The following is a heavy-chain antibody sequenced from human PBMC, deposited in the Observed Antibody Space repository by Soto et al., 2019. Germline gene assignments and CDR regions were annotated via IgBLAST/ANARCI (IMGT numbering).Heavy chain of an antibody. CDR3: ARDPGVVVVAATLLTYDY. Sequence: QVQLVQSGAEVKKPGASVKVSCKASGYTFTSYGISWVRQAPGQGLEWMGWISAYNGNTNYAQKLQGRVTMTTDTSTSTVYMELRSLRSDDTAVYYCARDPGVVVVAATLLTYDYWGQGTLVTVSS. J-gene: IGHJ4*02. V-gene: IGHV1-18*01. CDR2: ISAYNGNT. D-gene: IGHD2-15*01. CDR1: GYTFTSYG.